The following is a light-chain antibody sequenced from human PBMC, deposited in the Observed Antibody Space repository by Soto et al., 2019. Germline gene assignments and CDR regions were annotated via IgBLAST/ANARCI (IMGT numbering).Light chain of an antibody. CDR2: WAS. CDR1: PSIFYSANNVSY. V-gene: IGKV4-1*01. CDR3: CQYDASPWT. Sequence: VMTQSPDSLAVSLGGRATIDCKSIPSIFYSANNVSYSAWYQQKPGQRPKLLIYWASDRDSGIPDRFSGSESGNHLTFPISSWHPEDAALFYCCQYDASPWTYGPGTTGELK. J-gene: IGKJ1*01.